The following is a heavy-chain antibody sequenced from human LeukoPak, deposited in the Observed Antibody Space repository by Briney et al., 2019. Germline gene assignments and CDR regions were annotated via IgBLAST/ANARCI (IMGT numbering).Heavy chain of an antibody. Sequence: SETLSLTCTVSGGSISSGDYYWSWIRQPPGKGLEWIGYIYYSGSTYYNPSLKSRVTISVDTSKNQFSLKLSSVTAADTAVYCCARDCGGDCYSDWGQGTLVTVSS. CDR2: IYYSGST. D-gene: IGHD2-21*02. CDR3: ARDCGGDCYSD. V-gene: IGHV4-30-4*01. J-gene: IGHJ4*02. CDR1: GGSISSGDYY.